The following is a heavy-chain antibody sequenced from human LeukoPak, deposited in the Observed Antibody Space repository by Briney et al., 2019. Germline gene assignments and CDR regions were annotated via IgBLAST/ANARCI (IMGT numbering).Heavy chain of an antibody. D-gene: IGHD2-2*02. V-gene: IGHV3-74*01. CDR2: ISNDGNSK. J-gene: IGHJ3*02. CDR3: ARDHYCSSTSCYTGDAFDI. CDR1: GFTFRSYW. Sequence: GGSLRLSCAASGFTFRSYWMHWVRQAPGKGLVWVSRISNDGNSKTYEDSVKGRFTISRENAKNSLYLQMNSLRAEDTAVYYCARDHYCSSTSCYTGDAFDIWGQGTMVTVSS.